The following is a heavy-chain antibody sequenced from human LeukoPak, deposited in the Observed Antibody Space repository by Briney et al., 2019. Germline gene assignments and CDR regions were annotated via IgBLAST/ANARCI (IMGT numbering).Heavy chain of an antibody. CDR3: ARFCSGGSCPPS. CDR1: GGSISSSSYY. Sequence: SETLSLTCTVSGGSISSSSYYWGWIRQPPGKGLEWIGRIYTSGSTNYNPSLKSRVTMSVDTSKNQFSLKLSSVTAADTAVHYCARFCSGGSCPPSWGQGTLVTVSS. J-gene: IGHJ4*02. V-gene: IGHV4-39*07. D-gene: IGHD2-15*01. CDR2: IYTSGST.